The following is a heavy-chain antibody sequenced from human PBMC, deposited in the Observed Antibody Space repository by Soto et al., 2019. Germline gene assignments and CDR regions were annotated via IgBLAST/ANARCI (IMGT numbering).Heavy chain of an antibody. D-gene: IGHD6-19*01. CDR1: GFTFSSYA. J-gene: IGHJ4*02. CDR2: ISYDGSNK. V-gene: IGHV3-30-3*01. CDR3: ARDPKILAVAYYYFDY. Sequence: QVQLVESGGGVVQPGRSLRLSCAASGFTFSSYAMHWVRQAPGKGLEWVAVISYDGSNKYYADSVKGRFTISRDNSKNTLYLQMNSLRAEDTAVYYCARDPKILAVAYYYFDYWGQGTLVTVSS.